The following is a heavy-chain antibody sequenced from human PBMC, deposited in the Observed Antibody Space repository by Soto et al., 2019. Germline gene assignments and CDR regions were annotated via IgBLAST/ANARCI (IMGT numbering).Heavy chain of an antibody. J-gene: IGHJ4*02. CDR1: GFSLSTSGVG. CDR3: AHRGYMYGNWDHGYFDF. D-gene: IGHD5-18*01. Sequence: QITLKESGPTRVKPTQALALTCTFSGFSLSTSGVGVGWIRKAPGKALEWLAVIYWDDDKRYNPSLKSRLTITKDTYKNQVVLTMADMDPVDTATYFCAHRGYMYGNWDHGYFDFWGQGTLVTVSS. CDR2: IYWDDDK. V-gene: IGHV2-5*02.